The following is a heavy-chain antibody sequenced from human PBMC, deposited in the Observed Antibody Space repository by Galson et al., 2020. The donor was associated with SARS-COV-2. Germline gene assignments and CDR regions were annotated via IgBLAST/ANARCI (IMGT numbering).Heavy chain of an antibody. Sequence: SETLSLTCTVSGYSISSGYFWGWIRQPPGKGLEWMGSIYHSGSTYYNPSLKSRVTISVDTSKNQFSLKLSSVTAADTAVYYCATYSVVVVAPTPLRADYWGQGARVTVSS. CDR1: GYSISSGYF. CDR2: IYHSGST. J-gene: IGHJ4*02. V-gene: IGHV4-38-2*02. D-gene: IGHD2-15*01. CDR3: ATYSVVVVAPTPLRADY.